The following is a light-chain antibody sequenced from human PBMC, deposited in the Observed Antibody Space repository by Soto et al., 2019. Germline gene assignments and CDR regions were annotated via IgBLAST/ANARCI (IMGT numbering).Light chain of an antibody. CDR1: QVITNH. CDR2: AAS. Sequence: DIQLTQSPSFLSASVGDRVTITCRASQVITNHLAWYHQKPGKAPKLLIYAASTLQSGVPSRFSGSGYGTEFTLTISRLEPEDFAVYYCQQYASSVTFGQGTKVEIK. V-gene: IGKV1-9*01. CDR3: QQYASSVT. J-gene: IGKJ1*01.